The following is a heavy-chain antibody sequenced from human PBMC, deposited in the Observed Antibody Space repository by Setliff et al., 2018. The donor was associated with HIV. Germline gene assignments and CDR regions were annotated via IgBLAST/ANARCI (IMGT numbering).Heavy chain of an antibody. CDR2: IYPSDSDT. J-gene: IGHJ4*02. D-gene: IGHD3-10*01. CDR3: ARHGQYGSGGYYNRPFDF. V-gene: IGHV5-51*01. Sequence: PGESLKISCKGSRYSFATYWIAWVRQTGKGLEWMGIIYPSDSDTRYSTSFQGQVTISADRSISTVYLQWNSLKASDTAMYYCARHGQYGSGGYYNRPFDFWGQGTLVTVSS. CDR1: RYSFATYW.